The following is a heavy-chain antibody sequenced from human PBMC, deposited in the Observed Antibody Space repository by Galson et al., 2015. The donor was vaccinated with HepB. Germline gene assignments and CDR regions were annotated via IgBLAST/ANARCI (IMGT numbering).Heavy chain of an antibody. J-gene: IGHJ5*02. Sequence: SVKVSCKASGYTFTSYGISWVRQAPGQGLEWVGWISAYNGNTNYAQKLQGRVTMTTDTSTSTAYMELRSLRSDDTAVYYCARVGIIFGRGNWFDPWGQGALVTVSS. V-gene: IGHV1-18*01. CDR2: ISAYNGNT. D-gene: IGHD3-3*01. CDR3: ARVGIIFGRGNWFDP. CDR1: GYTFTSYG.